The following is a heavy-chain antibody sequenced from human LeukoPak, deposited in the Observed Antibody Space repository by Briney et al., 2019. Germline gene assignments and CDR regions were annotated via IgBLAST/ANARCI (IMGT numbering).Heavy chain of an antibody. CDR2: INHSGST. D-gene: IGHD6-19*01. CDR1: GGSFRGYY. Sequence: SETLSLTCAVSGGSFRGYYWSWIRQPPGKGLEWIGEINHSGSTNYNPSLKSRVTISVDTSKNQFSLKLSSVTAADTAVYYCARCLSIAVAGKGSNWFDPWGQGTLVTVSS. V-gene: IGHV4-34*01. CDR3: ARCLSIAVAGKGSNWFDP. J-gene: IGHJ5*02.